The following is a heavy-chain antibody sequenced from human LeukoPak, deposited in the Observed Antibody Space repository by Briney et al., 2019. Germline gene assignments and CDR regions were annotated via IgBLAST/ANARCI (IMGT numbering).Heavy chain of an antibody. CDR1: GFTFSSYW. CDR2: INSDGSST. D-gene: IGHD1-26*01. J-gene: IGHJ5*02. Sequence: GGSLRLSCAASGFTFSSYWMHWVRQAPGKGLVWVSRINSDGSSTSYADSVKGRFTISRDNAKNTLYLQMNSLRAEDTAVYYCAREYRWAKVGANYNWFDPWGQGTLVTVSS. CDR3: AREYRWAKVGANYNWFDP. V-gene: IGHV3-74*01.